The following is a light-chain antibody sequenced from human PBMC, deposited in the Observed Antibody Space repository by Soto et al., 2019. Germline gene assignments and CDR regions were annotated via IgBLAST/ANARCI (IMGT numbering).Light chain of an antibody. V-gene: IGKV1-5*03. CDR3: QHYNSYSEA. CDR2: KAT. Sequence: DIPMTQSPSTLSASVGDRVTITCRASQSITTWLAWYQQKPGKAPKLLIYKATNLQSGVPSRFSGSGSGTEFILTISSLQPDDFATYYCQHYNSYSEAFGQWTKVQLK. J-gene: IGKJ1*01. CDR1: QSITTW.